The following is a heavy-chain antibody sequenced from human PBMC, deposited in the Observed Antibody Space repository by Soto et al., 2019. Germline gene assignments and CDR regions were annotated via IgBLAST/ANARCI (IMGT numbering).Heavy chain of an antibody. D-gene: IGHD6-19*01. J-gene: IGHJ4*02. CDR1: GFTFSSCA. Sequence: EVQLLESGGGLVQPGGSLRLSCAASGFTFSSCAMSWVRQAPGMGLQWVSAISDSGGSTYYADSVRGRFTISRDNSKNTLYLHLNSMGAEDTAVYYCAKDRPAAGSQWLVPIWGRGTLVTVSS. CDR3: AKDRPAAGSQWLVPI. CDR2: ISDSGGST. V-gene: IGHV3-23*01.